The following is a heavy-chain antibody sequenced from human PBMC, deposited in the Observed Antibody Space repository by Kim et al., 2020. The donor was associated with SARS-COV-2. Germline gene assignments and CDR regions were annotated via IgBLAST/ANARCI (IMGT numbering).Heavy chain of an antibody. Sequence: GGSLRLSCAASGFTFSSLAMSWVRQAPGKGLEWVSASSGSGGSTYYADSVRGRLTISRDNSKNTLYLQMNSLRAEDTAVYYCAKLSHGGYDSAFDYWGQGTLVTVSS. CDR3: AKLSHGGYDSAFDY. D-gene: IGHD5-12*01. J-gene: IGHJ4*02. CDR2: SSGSGGST. V-gene: IGHV3-23*01. CDR1: GFTFSSLA.